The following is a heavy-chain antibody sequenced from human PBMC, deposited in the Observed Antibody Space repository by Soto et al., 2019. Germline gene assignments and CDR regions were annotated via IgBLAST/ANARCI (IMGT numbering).Heavy chain of an antibody. Sequence: SETLSLTCTVSGGSISSGGYYWSWIRQHPGKGLEWIGYIYYSGSTYYNPSLKSRVTISVDTSKNQFSLKLSSVTAADTAVYYCAREVAATSWFDPWGQGTLVTVSS. CDR2: IYYSGST. CDR1: GGSISSGGYY. CDR3: AREVAATSWFDP. D-gene: IGHD2-15*01. V-gene: IGHV4-31*03. J-gene: IGHJ5*02.